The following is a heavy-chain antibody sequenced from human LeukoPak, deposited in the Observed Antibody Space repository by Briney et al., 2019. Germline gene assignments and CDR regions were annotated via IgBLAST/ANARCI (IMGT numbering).Heavy chain of an antibody. CDR3: ARLSIVGATNFDY. J-gene: IGHJ4*02. D-gene: IGHD1-26*01. CDR1: GGSMTTYY. V-gene: IGHV4-59*08. CDR2: IHDSGST. Sequence: KPSETLSLTCTVSGGSMTTYYWSWIRQPPGKGLEWIGYIHDSGSTNYKPSLKGRVTISVDTSKNQFSLKLSSVTAADTAVYYCARLSIVGATNFDYWGQGTLLTVSS.